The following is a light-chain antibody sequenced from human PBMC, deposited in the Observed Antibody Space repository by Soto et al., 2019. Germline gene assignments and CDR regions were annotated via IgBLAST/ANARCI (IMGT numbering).Light chain of an antibody. V-gene: IGKV1-39*01. CDR1: QSISSD. CDR3: QQSYITPYT. CDR2: AAY. Sequence: DIQMTQSPSSLSASVGDRVTITCRASQSISSDLNWYQQKPGKAPKLLIYAAYSLQSVVPSRFSGSGSGTDFTLSISSLQPEDFATYYCQQSYITPYTFGQGTKLEIK. J-gene: IGKJ2*01.